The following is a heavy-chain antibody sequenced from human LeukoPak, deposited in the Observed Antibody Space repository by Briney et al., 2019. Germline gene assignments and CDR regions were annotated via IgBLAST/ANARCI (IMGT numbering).Heavy chain of an antibody. Sequence: SETLSLTCTVSGGSISSYYWSWIRQPPGKGLEWIGYIYYSGSTNYNPSLKSRVTISVDTPKNQFSLKLSSVTAADTAVYYCARGMKRAYYGDYYFDYWGQGTLVTVSS. CDR3: ARGMKRAYYGDYYFDY. D-gene: IGHD3-22*01. CDR1: GGSISSYY. J-gene: IGHJ4*02. CDR2: IYYSGST. V-gene: IGHV4-59*01.